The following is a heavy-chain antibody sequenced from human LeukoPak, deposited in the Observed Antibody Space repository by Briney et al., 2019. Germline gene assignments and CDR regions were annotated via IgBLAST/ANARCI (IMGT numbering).Heavy chain of an antibody. CDR3: ARHPTTVNTLELDY. CDR2: IDPSDSYT. V-gene: IGHV5-10-1*01. Sequence: GGSLRISCKASGYSFTTYSISCLRQMPGKGLVGMGTIDPSDSYTNYSPSFQGHVTISADKSISTAYLQWSSLKASDTAMYYCARHPTTVNTLELDYWGQGTLVTVSS. CDR1: GYSFTTYS. D-gene: IGHD4-17*01. J-gene: IGHJ4*02.